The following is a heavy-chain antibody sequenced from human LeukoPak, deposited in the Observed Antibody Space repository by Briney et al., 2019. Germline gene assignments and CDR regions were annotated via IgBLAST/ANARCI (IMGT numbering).Heavy chain of an antibody. CDR2: ISGRSSSI. J-gene: IGHJ4*02. CDR3: ARDGHSYGFFDY. D-gene: IGHD5-18*01. Sequence: GGSLRLSCTASGFTFSNYNMNWVRQAPGKGLEWVSSISGRSSSIHYADSVKGRFTISRDNAKNLLYLQMNSLRGQDTAVYYCARDGHSYGFFDYWGQGTLVIVSS. CDR1: GFTFSNYN. V-gene: IGHV3-21*06.